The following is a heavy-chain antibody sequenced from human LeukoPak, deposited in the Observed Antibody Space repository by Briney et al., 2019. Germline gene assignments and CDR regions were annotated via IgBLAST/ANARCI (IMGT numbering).Heavy chain of an antibody. V-gene: IGHV1-18*01. CDR3: ARDWVPYCSGGSCYSYAFDI. CDR1: GYTFTSYG. J-gene: IGHJ3*02. CDR2: ISAYNGNT. D-gene: IGHD2-15*01. Sequence: ASVKVSCKASGYTFTSYGISWVRQAPGQGLEWMGWISAYNGNTNYAQKLQGRVTMTTDTSTSTAYMELRSLRSDDTAVYYCARDWVPYCSGGSCYSYAFDIWGQGTMVTVSS.